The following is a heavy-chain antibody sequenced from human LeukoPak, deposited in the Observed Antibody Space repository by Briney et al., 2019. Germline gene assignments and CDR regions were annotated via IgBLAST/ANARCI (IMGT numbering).Heavy chain of an antibody. Sequence: SETLSLTCAVYGGSFSGYYWSWIRQPPGKGLEWIGEINHSGSTNYNPSLKSRVTISVDTSKNQFSLKLSSVTAVDTAVYYCAMPGGSGSYEVDYWGQGTLVTVSS. CDR3: AMPGGSGSYEVDY. D-gene: IGHD3-10*01. CDR2: INHSGST. J-gene: IGHJ4*02. V-gene: IGHV4-34*01. CDR1: GGSFSGYY.